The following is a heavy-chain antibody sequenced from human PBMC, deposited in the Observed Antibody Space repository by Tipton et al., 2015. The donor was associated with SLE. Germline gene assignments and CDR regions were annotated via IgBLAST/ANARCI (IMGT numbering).Heavy chain of an antibody. CDR3: ARGVRIAGVKGWYFDL. CDR2: IYVSGTT. J-gene: IGHJ2*01. V-gene: IGHV4-4*07. Sequence: GLVKPSETLSLSCSVSGDSMNSYQLNWIRQPAGKGLEWIGRIYVSGTTNYKPSLKSRVTMSADTSKNQFSLKLNSVTAADTAVYSCARGVRIAGVKGWYFDLWGRGTLVTVSS. D-gene: IGHD6-13*01. CDR1: GDSMNSYQ.